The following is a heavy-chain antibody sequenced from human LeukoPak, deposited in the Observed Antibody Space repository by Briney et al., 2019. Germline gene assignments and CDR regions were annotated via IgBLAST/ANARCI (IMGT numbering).Heavy chain of an antibody. CDR1: GFTFSTYG. CDR3: ATMTTSGAFDV. J-gene: IGHJ3*01. CDR2: IRYDGSSK. V-gene: IGHV3-30*02. Sequence: GGSLRLSCAASGFTFSTYGIHWVRQAPNKGLEGVTFIRYDGSSKYYADSVKGRFAISRDNSKNTLYLQMSSLRGEDTAVYYCATMTTSGAFDVWGQGTMVTVSS. D-gene: IGHD2/OR15-2a*01.